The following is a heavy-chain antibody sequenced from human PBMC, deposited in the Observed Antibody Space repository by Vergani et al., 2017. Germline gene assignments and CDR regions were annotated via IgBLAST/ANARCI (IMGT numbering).Heavy chain of an antibody. J-gene: IGHJ6*02. CDR3: ARTQKGDHGMDV. CDR1: GGSFSGYY. V-gene: IGHV4-34*01. Sequence: QVQLQQWGAGLLKPSETLSLTCAVYGGSFSGYYWSWIRQPPGKGLEWIGEINHSGSTNYNPSLKSRVTRSVDTSKNQFSLKLSAVTAADTAVYYCARTQKGDHGMDVWGQGTTVTVSS. CDR2: INHSGST.